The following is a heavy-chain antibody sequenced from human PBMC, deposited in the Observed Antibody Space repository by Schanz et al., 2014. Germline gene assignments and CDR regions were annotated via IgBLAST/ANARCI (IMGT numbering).Heavy chain of an antibody. CDR3: ARDGEAAADCDY. D-gene: IGHD6-13*01. CDR2: INPSGGST. V-gene: IGHV1-46*03. Sequence: QVQLVQSGAEVKKPGASVKVSCKASGYSFTTYGLNWVRQAPGQGLEWMGIINPSGGSTSYAQKFQGRVTMTRDTSTSTVYMELSSLRSEDTAVYYCARDGEAAADCDYWGQGTLVTVSS. J-gene: IGHJ4*02. CDR1: GYSFTTYG.